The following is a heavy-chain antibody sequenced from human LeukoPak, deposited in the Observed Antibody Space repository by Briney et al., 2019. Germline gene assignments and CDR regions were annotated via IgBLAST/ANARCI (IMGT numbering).Heavy chain of an antibody. J-gene: IGHJ5*02. D-gene: IGHD6-19*01. CDR2: ISSSSSYI. Sequence: GGSLRLSCAASGFTFSSYSMTWVRQAPGKGLEWVSSISSSSSYIYYADSVKGRFTISRDNDKNSLYLQMNSLRAEDTAVYYCARDSSGWYVAVDWFDPWGQGTLVTVSS. CDR1: GFTFSSYS. CDR3: ARDSSGWYVAVDWFDP. V-gene: IGHV3-21*01.